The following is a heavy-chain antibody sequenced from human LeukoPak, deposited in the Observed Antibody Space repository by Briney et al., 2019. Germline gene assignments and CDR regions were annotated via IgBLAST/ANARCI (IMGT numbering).Heavy chain of an antibody. CDR2: ISYDGSNK. Sequence: GGSLRLSCAASGFTFSRYDMHWVRQAPGKGLEWVAVISYDGSNKYYADSVKGRFTISRDNAKSTLYLLMNSLRAEDTAVYYCARDSNYGMDVWGQGTTVTVSS. CDR3: ARDSNYGMDV. V-gene: IGHV3-30*03. D-gene: IGHD2/OR15-2a*01. J-gene: IGHJ6*02. CDR1: GFTFSRYD.